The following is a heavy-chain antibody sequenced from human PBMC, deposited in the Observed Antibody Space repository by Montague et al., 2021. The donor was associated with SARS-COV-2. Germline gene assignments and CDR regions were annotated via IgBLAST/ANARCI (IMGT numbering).Heavy chain of an antibody. J-gene: IGHJ6*02. D-gene: IGHD6-13*01. CDR1: GGSISSYY. Sequence: SETLSLTCTVSGGSISSYYWSWIRQPPGKGLEWIGYIYYSGSTNYNPSLKSRVTISVDTSKNQFSLKLSSVTAADTAVYYCARDLVGRSSWGTYYYYGMDVWGQGTTVTVSS. V-gene: IGHV4-59*01. CDR3: ARDLVGRSSWGTYYYYGMDV. CDR2: IYYSGST.